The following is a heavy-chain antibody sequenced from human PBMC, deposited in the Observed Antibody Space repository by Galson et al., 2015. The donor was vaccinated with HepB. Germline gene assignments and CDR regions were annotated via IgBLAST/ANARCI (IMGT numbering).Heavy chain of an antibody. CDR2: FDPEDGET. CDR1: GYTLTELS. CDR3: ATRQPQLVPASDNWYFDL. J-gene: IGHJ2*01. D-gene: IGHD6-13*01. Sequence: SVKVSCKVSGYTLTELSMHWVRQAPGKGLEWMGGFDPEDGETIYAQKFQGRVTMTEDTSTDTAYMELSSLRSEDTAVYYCATRQPQLVPASDNWYFDLWGRGTLVTVSS. V-gene: IGHV1-24*01.